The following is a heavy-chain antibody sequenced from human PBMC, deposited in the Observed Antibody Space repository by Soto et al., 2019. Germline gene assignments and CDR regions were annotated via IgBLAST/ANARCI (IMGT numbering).Heavy chain of an antibody. CDR1: GFTFSSYA. Sequence: GGSLRLSCAASGFTFSSYAMSWVRQAPGKGLEWVSAISGSGGSTYYADSVKGRFTISRDNSKNTLYLRMNSLRAEDTAVYYCAKDRRRGIVVVITAFDIWGQGTMVTVSS. J-gene: IGHJ3*02. D-gene: IGHD3-22*01. CDR2: ISGSGGST. CDR3: AKDRRRGIVVVITAFDI. V-gene: IGHV3-23*01.